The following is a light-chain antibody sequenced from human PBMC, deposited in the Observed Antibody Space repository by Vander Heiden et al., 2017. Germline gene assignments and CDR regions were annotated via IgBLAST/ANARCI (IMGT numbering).Light chain of an antibody. CDR3: AAWDDSLNGYV. CDR2: SNN. J-gene: IGLJ1*01. V-gene: IGLV1-44*01. CDR1: SSNIGSNT. Sequence: QSLLPQPPSASGTPAQPVTISCSGSSSNIGSNTVNWYQQLPGTAPKLLIYSNNQRPSGVPDRFSGSKSGTSASLAISGLQSEDEADYYCAAWDDSLNGYVFGTGTKVTVL.